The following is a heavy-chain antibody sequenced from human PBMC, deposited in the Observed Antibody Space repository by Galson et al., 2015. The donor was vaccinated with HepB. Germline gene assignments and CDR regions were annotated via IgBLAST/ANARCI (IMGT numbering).Heavy chain of an antibody. V-gene: IGHV3-23*01. J-gene: IGHJ4*02. CDR2: FTGGGRGT. Sequence: SLRLSCAASGFTFNNFAMSWVRQAPGKGLEWVSTFTGGGRGTSYADSAKGRFTISRDNSKNILYLQMKSLRAEDTAIYYCAKQSPYYFDYWGQGALVAVSS. CDR3: AKQSPYYFDY. CDR1: GFTFNNFA.